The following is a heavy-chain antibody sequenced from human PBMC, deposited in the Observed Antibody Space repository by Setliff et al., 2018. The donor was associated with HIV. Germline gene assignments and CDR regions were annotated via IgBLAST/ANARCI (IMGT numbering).Heavy chain of an antibody. J-gene: IGHJ5*02. D-gene: IGHD2-2*02. CDR1: GDSITNDDSY. V-gene: IGHV4-39*01. CDR3: ARYTSKLDWFDP. Sequence: SETLSLTCTVSGDSITNDDSYWGWIRQPPGKGLEWIAIIHYNGRTYYDPSLKSRVTIFVDTSKTEFYLKLRSVTASDTAVYYCARYTSKLDWFDPWGQGTLVTVSS. CDR2: IHYNGRT.